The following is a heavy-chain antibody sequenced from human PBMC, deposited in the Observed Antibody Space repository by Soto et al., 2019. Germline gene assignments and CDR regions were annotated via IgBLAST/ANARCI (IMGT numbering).Heavy chain of an antibody. CDR3: ARARAISYYDFWSGYSRWPSYYYGMDV. J-gene: IGHJ6*02. Sequence: PVGSLRRSCAASGFTFSSYSMNWFRHAPGKGLEWVSSISSSSSYIYYADSLKGRFTSSRDNAKNSLCLHMDSLRAEDKGVYYCARARAISYYDFWSGYSRWPSYYYGMDVWGHGTTVTVSS. D-gene: IGHD3-3*01. V-gene: IGHV3-21*01. CDR1: GFTFSSYS. CDR2: ISSSSSYI.